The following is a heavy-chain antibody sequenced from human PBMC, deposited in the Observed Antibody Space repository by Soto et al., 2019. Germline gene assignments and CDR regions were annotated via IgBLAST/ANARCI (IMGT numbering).Heavy chain of an antibody. D-gene: IGHD5-18*01. Sequence: SVKVSCKASGGTFSSYTINWVRQAPGQGLEWMGRIIPILGIANYAQKFQGRVTITADKSTSTAYMELSSLRSEDTAVYYCARARGYSYGDDYWGQGTLVTVSS. J-gene: IGHJ4*02. CDR1: GGTFSSYT. V-gene: IGHV1-69*02. CDR2: IIPILGIA. CDR3: ARARGYSYGDDY.